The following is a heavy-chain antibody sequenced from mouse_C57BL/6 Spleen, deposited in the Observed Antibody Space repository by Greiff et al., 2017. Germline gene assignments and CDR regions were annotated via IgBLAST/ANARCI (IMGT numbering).Heavy chain of an antibody. CDR2: IRSCGSYT. J-gene: IGHJ2*01. CDR3: ERHGTTVVAFYFDY. CDR1: GFTFSSYG. D-gene: IGHD1-1*01. Sequence: EVKLVESGGDLVKPGGSLKLSCAASGFTFSSYGMSWVRQTPDKRLEWVATIRSCGSYTYSPDSVKGRFTISRDNAKNPLYLQMGSRKSEDTAMDYCERHGTTVVAFYFDYWGQGTTLTVSS. V-gene: IGHV5-6*01.